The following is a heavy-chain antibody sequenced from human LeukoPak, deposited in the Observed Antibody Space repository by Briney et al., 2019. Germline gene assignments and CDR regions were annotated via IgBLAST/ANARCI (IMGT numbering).Heavy chain of an antibody. D-gene: IGHD1-26*01. CDR3: ARHKIVGATVFDY. CDR1: GFTFSSYS. V-gene: IGHV3-21*01. J-gene: IGHJ4*02. Sequence: GGSLRLSCAASGFTFSSYSMNWVRQAPGKGLEWVSSISSSSSYIYYADSVKGRFTISRDNAKNSLYLQMNSLRAEDTAVYYCARHKIVGATVFDYWGQGTLVTVSS. CDR2: ISSSSSYI.